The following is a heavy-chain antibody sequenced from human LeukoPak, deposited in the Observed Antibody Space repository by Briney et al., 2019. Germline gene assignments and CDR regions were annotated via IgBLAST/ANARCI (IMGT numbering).Heavy chain of an antibody. CDR2: ISDDGSNQ. CDR1: GFSFSDYG. J-gene: IGHJ4*02. D-gene: IGHD6-19*01. V-gene: IGHV3-30*18. CDR3: AQDLPADPGWGWYRVRFIFHS. Sequence: PGGSLRLSCGGSGFSFSDYGMHWVREAPGKGLEWVAVISDDGSNQYFANSVEGRFAISRDNSKDTVYLHMNGVRPEDTAVYFCAQDLPADPGWGWYRVRFIFHSWGQGTLVTVSA.